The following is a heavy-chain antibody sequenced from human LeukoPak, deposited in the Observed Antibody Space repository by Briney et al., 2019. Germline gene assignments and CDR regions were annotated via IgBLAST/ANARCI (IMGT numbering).Heavy chain of an antibody. CDR3: AINLRGGYNYGHGDY. CDR2: ISATGRRT. J-gene: IGHJ4*02. Sequence: PGGSLRLSCAASGFTFNNYAMSWFRQTPGKGLEWVSAISATGRRTDYAGSVKGRFSISRDNSKNTLYLQMHSLRAEDTAVYYCAINLRGGYNYGHGDYWGQGTLVTVSS. V-gene: IGHV3-23*01. D-gene: IGHD5-18*01. CDR1: GFTFNNYA.